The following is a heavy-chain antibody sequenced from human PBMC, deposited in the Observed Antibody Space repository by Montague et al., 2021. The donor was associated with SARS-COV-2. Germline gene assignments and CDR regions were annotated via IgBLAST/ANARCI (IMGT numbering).Heavy chain of an antibody. CDR3: ASLTMVRGVSPYYFDY. Sequence: SLRLSCAASGFTFSSYWMHWVRQAPGKGLVWASRINSDGSSTSYADSVKGRFTISRDNAKNTLYLQMNSLRAEDTAVYYSASLTMVRGVSPYYFDYWGQGTLVTVSS. V-gene: IGHV3-74*01. CDR2: INSDGSST. CDR1: GFTFSSYW. D-gene: IGHD3-10*01. J-gene: IGHJ4*02.